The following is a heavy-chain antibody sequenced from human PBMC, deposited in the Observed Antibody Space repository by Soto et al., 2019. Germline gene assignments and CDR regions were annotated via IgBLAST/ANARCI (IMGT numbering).Heavy chain of an antibody. Sequence: GGSLRLSCAASGFTFSDYYMSWIRQAPGKGLEWVSYISSSGSTIYYADSVKGRFTISRDNAKNSLYLQMNSLRAEDTAVYYCARDRPDSSSWYAGVYYYYGMDVWGQGTTVTVSS. CDR1: GFTFSDYY. D-gene: IGHD6-13*01. V-gene: IGHV3-11*01. CDR2: ISSSGSTI. CDR3: ARDRPDSSSWYAGVYYYYGMDV. J-gene: IGHJ6*02.